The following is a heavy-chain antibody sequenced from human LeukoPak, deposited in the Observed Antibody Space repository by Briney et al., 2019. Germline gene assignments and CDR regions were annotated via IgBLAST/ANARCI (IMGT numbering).Heavy chain of an antibody. J-gene: IGHJ4*02. V-gene: IGHV1-18*01. D-gene: IGHD3-16*01. CDR1: GYTFTSYG. CDR3: ARASYLFGRPGY. Sequence: ASVKVSCKASGYTFTSYGISWVRQAPGQGLEWMGWISAYNGNTNYAQKLQGRVTMTIDTSTSTAYMELRSLRSDDTAVYYCARASYLFGRPGYWGQGTLVTVSS. CDR2: ISAYNGNT.